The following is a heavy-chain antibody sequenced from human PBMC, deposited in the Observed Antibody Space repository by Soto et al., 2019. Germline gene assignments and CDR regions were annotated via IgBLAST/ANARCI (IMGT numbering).Heavy chain of an antibody. V-gene: IGHV4-39*01. J-gene: IGHJ4*02. D-gene: IGHD6-6*01. CDR2: IYYSGST. CDR1: GGSISSSSYY. Sequence: PSETLSLTCTVSGGSISSSSYYWGWIRQPPGKGLEWIGSIYYSGSTYYNPSLKSRVTISVDTSKNQFSLKLSSVTAADTAVYYCARLTGGSGSSKHFDYWGQGTLVTVSS. CDR3: ARLTGGSGSSKHFDY.